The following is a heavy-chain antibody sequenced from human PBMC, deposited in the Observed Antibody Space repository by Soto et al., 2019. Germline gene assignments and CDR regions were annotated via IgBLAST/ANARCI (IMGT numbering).Heavy chain of an antibody. V-gene: IGHV4-59*01. CDR1: GGSISSNY. CDR2: IHYSGST. D-gene: IGHD3-22*01. CDR3: ARNNNDSSGYFSFSY. Sequence: PSETLSLTCTFSGGSISSNYWSWIRQPPGKGLEWIGNIHYSGSTNYNTSLKSRVTISVDSSKNQFSLKLTPVTAADTAVYYCARNNNDSSGYFSFSYWGQGTLVTVS. J-gene: IGHJ4*02.